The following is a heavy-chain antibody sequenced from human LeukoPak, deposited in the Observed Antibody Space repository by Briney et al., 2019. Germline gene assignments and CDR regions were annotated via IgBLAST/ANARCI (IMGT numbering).Heavy chain of an antibody. D-gene: IGHD3-10*01. CDR2: IYTGIT. CDR3: ARVGSSVPPSYFYGMDV. J-gene: IGHJ6*02. V-gene: IGHV3-66*01. Sequence: PGGSLRLSCVASGFNVSSNYMSWVRQAPGKGLEWVSVIYTGITYFADSVKGRFTISRDNSKNTLYLQMSSPRAEDTAVYYCARVGSSVPPSYFYGMDVWGQGTTVTVSS. CDR1: GFNVSSNY.